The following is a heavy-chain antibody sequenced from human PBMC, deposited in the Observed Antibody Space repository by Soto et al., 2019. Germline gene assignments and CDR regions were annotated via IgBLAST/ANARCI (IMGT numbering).Heavy chain of an antibody. J-gene: IGHJ5*02. CDR3: ARGGQEDNYFDP. V-gene: IGHV4-31*03. CDR1: GSSITSGGHY. Sequence: QVQLQESGPGLVKPSQTLSLTCTVSGSSITSGGHYWGWIRQLPGKGLEWIAYIFHSGSTSYNPSLKRRLTISVDTSKNQFSLKLSSVTAADTAVYYCARGGQEDNYFDPWGQGTLVTVSS. CDR2: IFHSGST.